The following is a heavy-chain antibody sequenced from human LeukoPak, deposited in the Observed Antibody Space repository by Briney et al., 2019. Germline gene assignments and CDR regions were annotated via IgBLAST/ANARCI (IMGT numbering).Heavy chain of an antibody. CDR1: GYSISSGYY. CDR3: ARQGTVTTSWFGP. CDR2: IYHSGST. Sequence: SETLSLTCTVSGYSISSGYYWGWIRQPPGKGLEWIGSIYHSGSTYYNPSLKSRVTISVDTSKNQFSLKLSSVTAADTAVYYCARQGTVTTSWFGPWGQGTLVTVSS. D-gene: IGHD4-17*01. J-gene: IGHJ5*02. V-gene: IGHV4-38-2*02.